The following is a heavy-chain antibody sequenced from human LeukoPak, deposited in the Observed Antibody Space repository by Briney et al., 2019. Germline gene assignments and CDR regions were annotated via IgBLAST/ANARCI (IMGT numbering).Heavy chain of an antibody. CDR3: ARFGFSGTMDV. CDR1: DFTFSGYW. CDR2: IKPDGSGT. J-gene: IGHJ6*02. D-gene: IGHD1-26*01. Sequence: GGSLRLSCTASDFTFSGYWMTWVRQAPGKGLEWVADIKPDGSGTYYLDSVRGRFTISRDNAKNSLYLHINSLRAEDTAVFYCARFGFSGTMDVRGPGTTVTVSS. V-gene: IGHV3-7*01.